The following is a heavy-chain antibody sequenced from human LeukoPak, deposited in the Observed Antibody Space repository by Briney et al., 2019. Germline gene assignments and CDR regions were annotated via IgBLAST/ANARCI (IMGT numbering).Heavy chain of an antibody. Sequence: GGSLRLSCAASGFTFSNYAMSWVRQAPGKGLEWVSSISSSSSYIYYADSVKGRLTISRDNAKNSLYLQMNSLRAEDTAVFYCARDYGYCSGGSCYPRRPFDYWGQGTLVTVSS. V-gene: IGHV3-21*01. CDR3: ARDYGYCSGGSCYPRRPFDY. D-gene: IGHD2-15*01. J-gene: IGHJ4*02. CDR1: GFTFSNYA. CDR2: ISSSSSYI.